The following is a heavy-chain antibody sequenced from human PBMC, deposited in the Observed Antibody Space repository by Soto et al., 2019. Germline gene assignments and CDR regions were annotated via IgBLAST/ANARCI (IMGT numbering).Heavy chain of an antibody. CDR2: IIPLTGTS. V-gene: IGHV1-69*01. Sequence: QVQLVQSGAEVKKPGSSVKVSCKAFGGTFSSYAISWVRQAPGQGLEWMGGIIPLTGTSNYPQKFRGRDTISADESTSTACMHVTSLRSGDTAVYCCARDGFVEALGTGGMDVGAQGTTVTVSS. J-gene: IGHJ6*02. CDR3: ARDGFVEALGTGGMDV. CDR1: GGTFSSYA. D-gene: IGHD1-1*01.